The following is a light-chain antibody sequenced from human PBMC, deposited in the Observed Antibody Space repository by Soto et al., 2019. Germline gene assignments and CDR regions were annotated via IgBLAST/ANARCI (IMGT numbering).Light chain of an antibody. Sequence: EIVMTQSPATLSVSPGERATLSCRASQSVSSNLAWYQQKPGQAPRLLIYGASTRATGIPARFSGSRSGTEFTLTISSLQSEDFGIYYCQQYNNWPPSITFGQGTRLEIK. CDR1: QSVSSN. V-gene: IGKV3-15*01. CDR2: GAS. J-gene: IGKJ5*01. CDR3: QQYNNWPPSIT.